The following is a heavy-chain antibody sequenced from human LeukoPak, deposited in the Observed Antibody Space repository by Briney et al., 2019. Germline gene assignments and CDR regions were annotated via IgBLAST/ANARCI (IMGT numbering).Heavy chain of an antibody. V-gene: IGHV3-23*01. Sequence: GGSLRLSCAASGFTFSSYAMSWVRQAPGKGLESVSTISGNGGSTYYADSVEGRFTISRDNSKDTLYLQMTSLRAEDTALYYCARVPAARWLDPWGQGTLVTVSS. D-gene: IGHD2-2*01. CDR1: GFTFSSYA. J-gene: IGHJ5*02. CDR3: ARVPAARWLDP. CDR2: ISGNGGST.